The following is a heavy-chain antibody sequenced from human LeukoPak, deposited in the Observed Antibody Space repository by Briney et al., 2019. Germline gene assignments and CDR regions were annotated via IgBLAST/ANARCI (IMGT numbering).Heavy chain of an antibody. CDR2: MNHSGST. V-gene: IGHV4-34*01. CDR3: ARLPRYFDIRGFDY. J-gene: IGHJ4*02. CDR1: GGSFSSFY. Sequence: SQTLSPTCAVDGGSFSSFYWGWNRHPHRKGLGWNGEMNHSGSTNNNPSLKSRVTITVDTSKNQCSLKLSSVTAADTAVYYCARLPRYFDIRGFDYWGQGTLVTVSS. D-gene: IGHD3-9*01.